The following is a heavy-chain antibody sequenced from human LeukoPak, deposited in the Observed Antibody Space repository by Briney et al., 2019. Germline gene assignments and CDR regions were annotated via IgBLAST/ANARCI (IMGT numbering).Heavy chain of an antibody. CDR2: ISGSGGST. CDR1: GFTFSSYA. Sequence: GGSLRLSCAASGFTFSSYAMSWVRQAPGKGLEWVSAISGSGGSTFYADCVKGRFTISRDKSKNTLYLQMNSLRAEDTAVYYCAKSVVEMATIWGQGTLVTVSS. CDR3: AKSVVEMATI. J-gene: IGHJ4*02. V-gene: IGHV3-23*01. D-gene: IGHD5-24*01.